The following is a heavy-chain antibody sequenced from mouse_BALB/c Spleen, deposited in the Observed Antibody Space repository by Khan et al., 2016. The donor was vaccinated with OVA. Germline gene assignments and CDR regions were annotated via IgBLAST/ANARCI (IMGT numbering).Heavy chain of an antibody. CDR3: ARFHEGY. CDR1: GYTFTDYV. CDR2: INTYTGEP. Sequence: QIQLVQSGPELKKPGETVKISCKASGYTFTDYVMNWVKQAPGKGLRWMGWINTYTGEPTYADDFKGRFAFSLETSASTAYLQINNLKNEDTATXVCARFHEGYWGQGTTLTVSS. V-gene: IGHV9-3-1*01. J-gene: IGHJ2*01.